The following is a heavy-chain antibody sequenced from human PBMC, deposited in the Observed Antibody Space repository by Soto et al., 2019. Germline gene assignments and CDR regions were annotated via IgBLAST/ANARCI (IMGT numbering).Heavy chain of an antibody. CDR3: AREAAGFDI. V-gene: IGHV3-53*02. CDR1: GFTVSDDH. CDR2: NYYGGTT. J-gene: IGHJ3*02. Sequence: EMQLVETGGGLIQPGGSLRLSCAASGFTVSDDHMSWVRQAPGKGPEWVSVNYYGGTTYYADSVQGRFTISRDKSKNTLYLQMNDLRADDTAVYYCAREAAGFDIWGQGTMVTVSS.